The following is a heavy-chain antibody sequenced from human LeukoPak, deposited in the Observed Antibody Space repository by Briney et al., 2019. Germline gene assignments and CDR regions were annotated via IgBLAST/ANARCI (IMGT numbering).Heavy chain of an antibody. D-gene: IGHD3-10*01. CDR2: ISSSSTHI. V-gene: IGHV3-21*01. CDR1: GFTFSSYC. CDR3: ARDPSMVRRVNYYYGMDV. Sequence: GGSLRLSCAASGFTFSSYCMNWVRQAPGKGLEWVSSISSSSTHIYYADSVKGRFTISRDNAKNSLYLQMNSLRAEDTAVYYCARDPSMVRRVNYYYGMDVWGKGTTVTVSS. J-gene: IGHJ6*04.